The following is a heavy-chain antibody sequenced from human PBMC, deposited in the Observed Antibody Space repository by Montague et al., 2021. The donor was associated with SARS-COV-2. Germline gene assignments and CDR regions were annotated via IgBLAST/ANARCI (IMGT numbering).Heavy chain of an antibody. J-gene: IGHJ5*02. CDR3: AREDRWNWFDP. D-gene: IGHD5-24*01. CDR1: GGSISSDY. V-gene: IGHV4-59*01. Sequence: SETLSLTCSVSGGSISSDYWSWIRQSPGKGLEWIGYIYYRGTTNYNPSLKSRVTFSVDTSKNQFSLKLISVTAADTAVYFCAREDRWNWFDPWGQGVLATVSS. CDR2: IYYRGTT.